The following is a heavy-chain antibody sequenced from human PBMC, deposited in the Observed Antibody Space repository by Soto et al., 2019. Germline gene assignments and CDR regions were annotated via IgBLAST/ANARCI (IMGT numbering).Heavy chain of an antibody. D-gene: IGHD1-1*01. CDR3: ARGRYGDY. CDR2: ISAHNGNT. CDR1: GYTFTIYG. J-gene: IGHJ4*02. Sequence: QVHLVQSGAEVKKPGASVKVSCKASGYTFTIYGITWVRQAPGQGLEWLGWISAHNGNTDYEQKLQGRVIVTRDTSTSTAYRELRGLRSDDTAVYYCARGRYGDYWGQGAMVTVSS. V-gene: IGHV1-18*01.